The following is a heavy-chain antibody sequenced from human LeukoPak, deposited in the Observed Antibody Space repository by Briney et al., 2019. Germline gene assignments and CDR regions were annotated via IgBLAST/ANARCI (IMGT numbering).Heavy chain of an antibody. Sequence: GGSLRLSRAASGFTFSNFAMHWVRQAPGKGLEWVAVIFYDGTTSYYADSVKGRFSTSRDNSKNTVYLQMNNLRAEDTAVYYCARDPRGPTGYDSSGRDTFDHWGQGTLVSVSS. CDR1: GFTFSNFA. CDR3: ARDPRGPTGYDSSGRDTFDH. CDR2: IFYDGTTS. V-gene: IGHV3-30*04. D-gene: IGHD3-22*01. J-gene: IGHJ4*02.